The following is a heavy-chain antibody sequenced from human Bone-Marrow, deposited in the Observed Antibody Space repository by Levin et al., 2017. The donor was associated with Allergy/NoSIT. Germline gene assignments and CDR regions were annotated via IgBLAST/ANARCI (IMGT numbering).Heavy chain of an antibody. CDR3: ARDGSTQCSRTSCYSGYYYYGMDV. CDR1: GFTFSDYH. J-gene: IGHJ6*02. CDR2: ISRNGNTI. V-gene: IGHV3-11*01. Sequence: GESLKISCAASGFTFSDYHMSWIRQAAGKGLEWISYISRNGNTIYYADSVKGRFTISRDNAKNSLYLQMNSLRAEDTAVYYCARDGSTQCSRTSCYSGYYYYGMDVWGQGTTVTVSS. D-gene: IGHD2-2*02.